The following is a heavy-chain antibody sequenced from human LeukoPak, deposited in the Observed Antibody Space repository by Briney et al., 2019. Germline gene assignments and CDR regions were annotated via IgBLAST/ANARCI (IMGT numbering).Heavy chain of an antibody. CDR1: GGSISSYY. V-gene: IGHV4-59*12. CDR3: ARGDVGTTAVPFDP. CDR2: IYYSGST. J-gene: IGHJ5*02. Sequence: PSETLSLTCTVSGGSISSYYWSWIRQPPGKGLEWIGYIYYSGSTNYNPSLKSRVTISVDTSKNQFSLKLTSVTAADTAVNYCARGDVGTTAVPFDPWGQGTLVTVSS. D-gene: IGHD1-26*01.